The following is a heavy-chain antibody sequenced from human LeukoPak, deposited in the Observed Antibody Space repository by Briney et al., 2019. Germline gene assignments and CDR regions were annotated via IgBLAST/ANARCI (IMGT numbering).Heavy chain of an antibody. CDR2: ISSSSDSI. D-gene: IGHD5-12*01. J-gene: IGHJ4*02. Sequence: GGSLRLSCAASGFTFSTYGMIWVRQAPGKGLEWLSYISSSSDSIKYADSVKGRFTSSSDNAKNSLYLQMTSLRAEDTAVYYCAKSRIGFSGQLDHWGQGALISVS. V-gene: IGHV3-48*04. CDR1: GFTFSTYG. CDR3: AKSRIGFSGQLDH.